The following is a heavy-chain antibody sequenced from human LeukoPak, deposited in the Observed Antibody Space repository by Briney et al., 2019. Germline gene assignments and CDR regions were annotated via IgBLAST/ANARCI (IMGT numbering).Heavy chain of an antibody. CDR2: IYYSGST. J-gene: IGHJ3*02. Sequence: SETLSLTCTVSGGSISSYYWSWIRQPPGKGLEWIGYIYYSGSTNYNPSLKSRVTISVDTSKNQFSLKLSSVTAADTAVYYRARYLAAAGTKNAFDIWGQGTMVTVSS. CDR3: ARYLAAAGTKNAFDI. CDR1: GGSISSYY. D-gene: IGHD6-13*01. V-gene: IGHV4-59*01.